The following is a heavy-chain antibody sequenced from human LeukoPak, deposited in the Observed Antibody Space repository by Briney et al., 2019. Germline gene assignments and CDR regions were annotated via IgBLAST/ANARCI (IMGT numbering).Heavy chain of an antibody. CDR2: VYHSGST. J-gene: IGHJ4*02. CDR3: SRKRWFGELFLFDY. D-gene: IGHD3-10*01. V-gene: IGHV4-38-2*01. CDR1: GYSISSGYY. Sequence: PSETLSLTCAASGYSISSGYYWGWIRQPPGKGLEWIGSVYHSGSTYYNPSLKSRVTISVDTSKNQFSLKLSSVTAADTAVYYCSRKRWFGELFLFDYWGQGTLVTVSS.